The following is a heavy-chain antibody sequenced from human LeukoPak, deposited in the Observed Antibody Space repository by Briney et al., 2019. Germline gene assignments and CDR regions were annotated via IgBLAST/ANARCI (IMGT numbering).Heavy chain of an antibody. CDR2: ISAYNGNT. V-gene: IGHV1-18*01. J-gene: IGHJ6*02. CDR1: GYTFTSYG. D-gene: IGHD3-3*01. Sequence: ASVKVSCKASGYTFTSYGISWVRQAPGQGLGWMGWISAYNGNTNYAQKLQGRVTMTTDTSTSTAYMELRSLRSDDTAVYYCARALTIFGVVTRSFYYYGMDVWGQGTTVTVSS. CDR3: ARALTIFGVVTRSFYYYGMDV.